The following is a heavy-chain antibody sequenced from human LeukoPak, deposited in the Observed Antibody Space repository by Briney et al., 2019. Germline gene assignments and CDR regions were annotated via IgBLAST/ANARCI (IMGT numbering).Heavy chain of an antibody. CDR1: GGSISINSHF. D-gene: IGHD5-24*01. J-gene: IGHJ4*02. CDR2: IHYSGST. CDR3: ARGSAIGLAY. Sequence: SETLSLTCTVSGGSISINSHFWGRIRPPPGQGLEWIGSIHYSGSTYYNPSLKSRVTISVDTSKNQFSLNLSSVTAADTAVYYCARGSAIGLAYWGQGNLVTVSS. V-gene: IGHV4-39*01.